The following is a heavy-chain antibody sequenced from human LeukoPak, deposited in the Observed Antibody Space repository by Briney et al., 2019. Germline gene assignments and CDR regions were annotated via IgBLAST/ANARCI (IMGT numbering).Heavy chain of an antibody. D-gene: IGHD6-19*01. Sequence: GGSLRLSCAASGFTFSSYGMHWVRQAPGKGLEWVAFIRYDGSNKYYADSVKGRFTISRDNSKNTLYLQMNSLRAEDTAVYYCAKDDYSSGWFELRRYFQHWGQGTLVTVSS. CDR2: IRYDGSNK. V-gene: IGHV3-30*02. CDR1: GFTFSSYG. J-gene: IGHJ1*01. CDR3: AKDDYSSGWFELRRYFQH.